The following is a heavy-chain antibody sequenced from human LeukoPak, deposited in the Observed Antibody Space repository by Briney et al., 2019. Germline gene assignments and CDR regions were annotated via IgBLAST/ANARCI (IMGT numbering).Heavy chain of an antibody. CDR3: ARDGDQMFAVYDY. CDR2: IYGSRNII. D-gene: IGHD3-10*02. J-gene: IGHJ4*02. Sequence: GGSLRLSCAASGFSFSDYYMGWIRQAPGKGLEWGSYIYGSRNIIHYADSVKGRFTISRDNAKTSLFLQMNSLRAEDTAVYYCARDGDQMFAVYDYWGQGTLVTVSS. CDR1: GFSFSDYY. V-gene: IGHV3-11*04.